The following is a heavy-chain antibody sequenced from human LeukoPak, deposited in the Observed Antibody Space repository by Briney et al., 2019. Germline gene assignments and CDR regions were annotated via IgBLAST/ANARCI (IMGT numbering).Heavy chain of an antibody. CDR1: GFTFSAYY. Sequence: GGSLRLSCAASGFTFSAYYMSWIRQAPGKGLEWVSYISTTGSTIKYADSVKGRFTTSRDNAKNSLFLHMNSLRAEDTAVYYCVRLKAAYTGYDIIDYWGQGTLITVSP. J-gene: IGHJ4*02. V-gene: IGHV3-11*01. CDR2: ISTTGSTI. D-gene: IGHD5-12*01. CDR3: VRLKAAYTGYDIIDY.